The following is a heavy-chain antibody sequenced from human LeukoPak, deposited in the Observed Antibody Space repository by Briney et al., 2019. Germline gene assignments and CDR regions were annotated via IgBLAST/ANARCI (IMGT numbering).Heavy chain of an antibody. CDR3: AGGGTAMVRY. CDR1: SGSINNTSHY. J-gene: IGHJ4*02. Sequence: SETLSLTCTVSSGSINNTSHYWGWIRQPPGRGLEWIGSIYYSGSSYYNPSLKSRVTISVDTSKNQFSLKLSSVTAADTAVYYCAGGGTAMVRYWGQGTLVTVSS. D-gene: IGHD5-18*01. V-gene: IGHV4-39*07. CDR2: IYYSGSS.